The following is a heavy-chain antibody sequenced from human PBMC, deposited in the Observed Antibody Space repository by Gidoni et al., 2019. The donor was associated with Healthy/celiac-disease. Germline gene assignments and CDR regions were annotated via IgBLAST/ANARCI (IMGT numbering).Heavy chain of an antibody. D-gene: IGHD3-10*01. CDR3: ARVEAVGSRGYFDY. J-gene: IGHJ4*02. Sequence: QVQLVESGGGVGQTGRSLRLSGAAAGGTFSRYGMHLVRQAPAKGLEWVDVLWYDLSNKSSSDSVHGRFPISRDNSKNTLYLQMNSLRAEDTAVYYCARVEAVGSRGYFDYWGQGTLVTVSS. V-gene: IGHV3-33*01. CDR2: LWYDLSNK. CDR1: GGTFSRYG.